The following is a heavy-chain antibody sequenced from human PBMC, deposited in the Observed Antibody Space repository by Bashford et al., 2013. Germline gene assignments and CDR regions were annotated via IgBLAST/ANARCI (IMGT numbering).Heavy chain of an antibody. CDR1: GYTFSDYY. CDR3: ARDGPVVGAWNPFDV. V-gene: IGHV1-2*02. J-gene: IGHJ3*01. CDR2: INPHPGSGAT. D-gene: IGHD1-26*01. Sequence: ASVKVSCKVAGYTFSDYYIHWVRQVPGHGLEWMGWINPHPGSGATKYAQDFQGRVTMTRDTSIGTAYMELSGLRYDDAAVYYCARDGPVVGAWNPFDVWGQGTMVTVSS.